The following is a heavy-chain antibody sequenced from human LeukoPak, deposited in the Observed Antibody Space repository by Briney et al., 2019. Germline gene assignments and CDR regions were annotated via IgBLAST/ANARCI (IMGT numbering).Heavy chain of an antibody. CDR2: ISYDGSNQ. Sequence: GGSLRLSCAASGFTFTNYGMHWVRQAPGKGLEWVTVISYDGSNQYYAESVKGRFTISRDNSKNTLYLQMNSLRGEDTAVYYCATMYYSSTWFDYWGQGSLVTVSS. CDR3: ATMYYSSTWFDY. V-gene: IGHV3-30*03. CDR1: GFTFTNYG. D-gene: IGHD6-13*01. J-gene: IGHJ4*02.